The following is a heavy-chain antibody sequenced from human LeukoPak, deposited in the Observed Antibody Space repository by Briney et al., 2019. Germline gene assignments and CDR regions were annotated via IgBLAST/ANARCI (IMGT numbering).Heavy chain of an antibody. CDR2: INHSGST. CDR1: GGSFSGDY. Sequence: PSETLSLTCAVYGGSFSGDYWSWIRQPPGKGLEWIGEINHSGSTNYNPSLKSRVTISVDTSKNQFSLKLSSVTAADTAVYYCARGGRTRYYGSGSYYSPNNWFDPWGQGTLVTVSS. CDR3: ARGGRTRYYGSGSYYSPNNWFDP. D-gene: IGHD3-10*01. J-gene: IGHJ5*02. V-gene: IGHV4-34*01.